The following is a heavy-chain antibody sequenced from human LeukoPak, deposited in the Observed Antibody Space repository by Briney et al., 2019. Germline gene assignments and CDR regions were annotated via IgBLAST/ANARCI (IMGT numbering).Heavy chain of an antibody. Sequence: SVKVSCKASGVTFSSYAISWVRQAPGQGLEGMGGIIPIFGTANYAQKFQGRVTITRDTSASTAYMELSSLRSEDTAVYYCARDRGIVVVTAIPFDYWGQGTLVTVSS. V-gene: IGHV1-69*05. CDR2: IIPIFGTA. CDR1: GVTFSSYA. CDR3: ARDRGIVVVTAIPFDY. J-gene: IGHJ4*02. D-gene: IGHD2-21*02.